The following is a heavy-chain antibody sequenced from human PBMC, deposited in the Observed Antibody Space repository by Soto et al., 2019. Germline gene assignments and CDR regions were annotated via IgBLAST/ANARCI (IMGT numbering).Heavy chain of an antibody. CDR3: ARSWVTGKGGIDV. CDR1: GYTFTSYG. Sequence: QVQLVQSGAVVKKPGASVKVSCKASGYTFTSYGLSWVRQAPGQGLEWMGWINGYTGNTNYAQKFQGRVTMTTDTSTNTAYLDLWTLISDDTAVYYCARSWVTGKGGIDVWGQGTTVTVSS. V-gene: IGHV1-18*01. J-gene: IGHJ6*02. D-gene: IGHD3-16*01. CDR2: INGYTGNT.